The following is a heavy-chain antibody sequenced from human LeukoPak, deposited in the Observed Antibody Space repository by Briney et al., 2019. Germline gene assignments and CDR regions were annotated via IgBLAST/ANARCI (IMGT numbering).Heavy chain of an antibody. D-gene: IGHD2/OR15-2a*01. CDR1: GFSFTDYP. V-gene: IGHV3-48*02. Sequence: PGGSLRLSCATSGFSFTDYPMNWVRQAPGKGLEWISNIRTTAEGAKYAYYADSVKGRVTISRDDGKNTLYLHMNSLRDDDTAVYYCARDSFPRLGMDVWGQGTTVTVSS. CDR2: IRTTAEGAKYA. CDR3: ARDSFPRLGMDV. J-gene: IGHJ6*02.